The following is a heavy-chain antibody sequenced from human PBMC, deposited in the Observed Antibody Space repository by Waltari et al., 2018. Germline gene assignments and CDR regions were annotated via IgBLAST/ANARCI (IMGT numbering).Heavy chain of an antibody. Sequence: EVQLVESGGGLVQPGRSLRLSCAASGFTFDDYAMHWVWQAPGKGLDWGSVISRESGSIGYADSVKGRFTISRDNAKNALYLQMNSLRAEDMALYDCAKDQYSSSSGAFDIWGQGTMVTVSS. CDR1: GFTFDDYA. CDR2: ISRESGSI. D-gene: IGHD6-6*01. CDR3: AKDQYSSSSGAFDI. V-gene: IGHV3-9*03. J-gene: IGHJ3*02.